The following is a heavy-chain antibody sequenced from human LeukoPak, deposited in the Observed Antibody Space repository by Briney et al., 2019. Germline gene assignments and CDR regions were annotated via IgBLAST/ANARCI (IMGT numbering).Heavy chain of an antibody. CDR3: ARGRPHGNDY. CDR2: IASDGSST. D-gene: IGHD4-23*01. CDR1: GFTFSSFW. Sequence: GGSLRLACAASGFTFSSFWMNRVRQAPGKGLVWVSRIASDGSSTTYADSVKGRFSISRDNAKNTLYLQMNSLRVEDTAVYYCARGRPHGNDYWGQGTLVTVSS. V-gene: IGHV3-74*01. J-gene: IGHJ4*02.